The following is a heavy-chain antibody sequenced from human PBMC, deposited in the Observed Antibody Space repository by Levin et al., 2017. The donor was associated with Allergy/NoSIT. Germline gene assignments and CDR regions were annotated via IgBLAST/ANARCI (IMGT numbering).Heavy chain of an antibody. V-gene: IGHV4-34*01. J-gene: IGHJ3*02. CDR3: ARATRGITGTTVAGAFDI. Sequence: SETLSLTCAVYGGSFSGYYWSWIRQPPGKGLEWIGEINHSGSTNYNPSLKSRVTISVDTSKNQFSLKLSSVTAADTAVYYCARATRGITGTTVAGAFDIWGQGTMVTVSS. D-gene: IGHD1-7*01. CDR1: GGSFSGYY. CDR2: INHSGST.